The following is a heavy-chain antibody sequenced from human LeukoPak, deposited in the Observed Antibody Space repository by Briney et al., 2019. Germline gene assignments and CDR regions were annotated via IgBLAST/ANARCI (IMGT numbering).Heavy chain of an antibody. Sequence: PGGSLRLSCAASGFTLRSDEMNWVRQAPGKGLEWVSHISSGGDTIYYTDSVKGRFTISRDNAKNSLYLQMNSLRVEYTAIYFCVRGAPDPWGKHPWSFDLWGRGTLVTVSS. CDR1: GFTLRSDE. CDR2: ISSGGDTI. D-gene: IGHD7-27*01. J-gene: IGHJ2*01. V-gene: IGHV3-48*03. CDR3: VRGAPDPWGKHPWSFDL.